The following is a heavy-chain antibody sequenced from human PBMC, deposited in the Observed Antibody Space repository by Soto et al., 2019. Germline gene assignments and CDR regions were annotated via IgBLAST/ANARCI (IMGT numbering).Heavy chain of an antibody. Sequence: SVKVSCKASGFTFTSSSVQWVRQARGQRLEWIGWIVVGSGNTNYAQKFQERVTITRDMSTSTAYMELSSLRSEDTAVYYCAAAAVAGSNGMDVWGQGTTVTVS. J-gene: IGHJ6*02. CDR3: AAAAVAGSNGMDV. V-gene: IGHV1-58*01. D-gene: IGHD6-19*01. CDR2: IVVGSGNT. CDR1: GFTFTSSS.